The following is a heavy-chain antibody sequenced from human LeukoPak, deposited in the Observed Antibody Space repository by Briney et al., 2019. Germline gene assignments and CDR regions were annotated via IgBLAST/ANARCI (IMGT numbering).Heavy chain of an antibody. CDR2: ISGSGGST. V-gene: IGHV3-23*01. Sequence: GGSLRLSRAASGFTFSSYGMSWVRQAPGKGLEWVSAISGSGGSTYYADSVKGRFTISRDNSKNTLYLQMNSLRAEDTAVYYCAKKLRVAAAYYFDYWGQGTLVTVSS. D-gene: IGHD6-13*01. CDR1: GFTFSSYG. CDR3: AKKLRVAAAYYFDY. J-gene: IGHJ4*02.